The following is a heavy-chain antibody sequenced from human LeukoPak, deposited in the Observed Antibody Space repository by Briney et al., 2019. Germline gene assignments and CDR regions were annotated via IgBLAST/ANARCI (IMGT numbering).Heavy chain of an antibody. CDR3: ARFNTAMVQYFDY. CDR1: GYTFTGYY. V-gene: IGHV1-2*02. CDR2: INPNSGGT. D-gene: IGHD5-18*01. J-gene: IGHJ4*02. Sequence: ASVKVSCKASGYTFTGYYMHWVRQAPGQGPEWMGWINPNSGGTNYAQKFQGRVTMTRDTSISTAYMELSRLRSDDTAVYYCARFNTAMVQYFDYWGQGTLVTVSS.